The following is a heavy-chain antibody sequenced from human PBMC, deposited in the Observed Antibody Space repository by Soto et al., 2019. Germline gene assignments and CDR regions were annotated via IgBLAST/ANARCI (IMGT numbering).Heavy chain of an antibody. CDR1: GFTFSSYA. Sequence: GGSLRLSCAASGFTFSSYAMSWVRQAPGKGLEWVSAISGSGGSTYYADSVKGRFTISRDNSKNTLYLQMNSLRAEDTAVYYCAKDRDIVVVVAASVRPDYFDYWGQGTLVTVSS. D-gene: IGHD2-15*01. V-gene: IGHV3-23*01. CDR3: AKDRDIVVVVAASVRPDYFDY. J-gene: IGHJ4*02. CDR2: ISGSGGST.